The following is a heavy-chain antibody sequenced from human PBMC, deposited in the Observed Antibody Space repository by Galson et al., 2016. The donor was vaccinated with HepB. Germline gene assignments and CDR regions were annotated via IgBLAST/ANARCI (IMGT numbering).Heavy chain of an antibody. V-gene: IGHV3-30*18. Sequence: SLRLSCAASGFTFGSFGMHWVRQPPGKGLEWLAVISYDGSNKNYGDSVKGRFTISRDNSANTVYLQMNSLRVEDTAIYYCAKGGVVGGMLPGDWGQGTLVTVSS. CDR3: AKGGVVGGMLPGD. CDR1: GFTFGSFG. CDR2: ISYDGSNK. D-gene: IGHD1-26*01. J-gene: IGHJ4*02.